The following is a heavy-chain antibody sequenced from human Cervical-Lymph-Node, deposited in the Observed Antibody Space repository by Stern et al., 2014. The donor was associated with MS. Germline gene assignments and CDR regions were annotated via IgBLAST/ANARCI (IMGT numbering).Heavy chain of an antibody. J-gene: IGHJ4*02. V-gene: IGHV1-69*15. CDR3: ARLRSWLVDY. CDR1: GGTFSSNS. D-gene: IGHD6-6*01. CDR2: FIPIFGTT. Sequence: VQLVQSGAEVKKPGSSVKVSCKVSGGTFSSNSIRWVRQAPGHGLEWMGTFIPIFGTTNYAQKFQGRLSITADESTSTAYMELSGLTSDDTAVYYCARLRSWLVDYWGQGTLVTVSS.